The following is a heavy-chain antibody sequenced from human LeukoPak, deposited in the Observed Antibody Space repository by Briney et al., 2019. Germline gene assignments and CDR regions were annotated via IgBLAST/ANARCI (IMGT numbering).Heavy chain of an antibody. V-gene: IGHV3-23*01. Sequence: GGSPRLSCAASGFTFSSYAMGWVRQAPGKGLEWVSAISGSGGSTYYADSVKGRFTISRDNSKNTLYLQMNSLRAEDTAVYYCAKSTSDSSGYYLDYWGQGTLVTVSS. D-gene: IGHD3-22*01. CDR1: GFTFSSYA. CDR3: AKSTSDSSGYYLDY. J-gene: IGHJ4*02. CDR2: ISGSGGST.